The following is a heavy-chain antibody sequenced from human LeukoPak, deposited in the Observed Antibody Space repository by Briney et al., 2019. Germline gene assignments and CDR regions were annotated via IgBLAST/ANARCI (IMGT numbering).Heavy chain of an antibody. D-gene: IGHD5-18*01. J-gene: IGHJ6*02. CDR2: ISSGGNTI. CDR3: ARDYSYGYNHYYGMDV. CDR1: GVTFSRCS. V-gene: IGHV3-48*02. Sequence: TGGSLRLSCAASGVTFSRCSMNWVRQAPGKGLEWVSYISSGGNTIYYADSVKGRFTLSRDNAKNSLSLQMNSLRDEDTAVYYCARDYSYGYNHYYGMDVWGQGTTVIVSS.